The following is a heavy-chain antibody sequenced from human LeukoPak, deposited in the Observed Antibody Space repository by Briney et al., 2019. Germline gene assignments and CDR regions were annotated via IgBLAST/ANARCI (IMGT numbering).Heavy chain of an antibody. J-gene: IGHJ5*02. D-gene: IGHD5-18*01. CDR1: GYVFTSYY. Sequence: GSLKSLCKTSGYVFTSYYVAWVGHMPRKGRQELGIVYPGDCDSRYCPYFQGRGTIIASNSSKNTLLQLSSLQTADTAVYYCSRTEAGFTYGRNWLDPWGQGTLVSVSS. CDR2: VYPGDCDS. V-gene: IGHV5-51*01. CDR3: SRTEAGFTYGRNWLDP.